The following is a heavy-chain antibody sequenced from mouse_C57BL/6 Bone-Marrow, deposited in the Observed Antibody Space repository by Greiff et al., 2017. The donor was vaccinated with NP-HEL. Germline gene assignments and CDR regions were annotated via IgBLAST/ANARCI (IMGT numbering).Heavy chain of an antibody. Sequence: QVQLQQPGAELVKPGASVKLSCKASGYTFTSYWMHWVKQRPGQGLEWIGMIHPNSGSTNYNEKFKSKATLTVDKSSSTAYMQLSSLTSEDSAVYYCARRTAARRDFDYWGLGTTLTVSS. J-gene: IGHJ2*01. CDR2: IHPNSGST. D-gene: IGHD6-1*01. CDR1: GYTFTSYW. CDR3: ARRTAARRDFDY. V-gene: IGHV1-64*01.